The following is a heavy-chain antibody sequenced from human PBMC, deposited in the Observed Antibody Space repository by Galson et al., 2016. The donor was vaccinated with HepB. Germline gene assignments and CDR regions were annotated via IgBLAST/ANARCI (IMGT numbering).Heavy chain of an antibody. CDR1: GLTLDPYA. V-gene: IGHV3-9*01. J-gene: IGHJ4*02. Sequence: SLRLSCAASGLTLDPYAMHWVRQPPGKGLEWVSGISYNSGVKAYADSVKGRFTISRDNAKNALYLQMNSLSVDDTALYYCANGRTPDYWGQGTLVTVSS. CDR2: ISYNSGVK. D-gene: IGHD1-1*01. CDR3: ANGRTPDY.